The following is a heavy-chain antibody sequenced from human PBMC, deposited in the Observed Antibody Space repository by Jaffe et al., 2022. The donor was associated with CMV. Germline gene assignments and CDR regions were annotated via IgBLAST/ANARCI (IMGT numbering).Heavy chain of an antibody. V-gene: IGHV3-72*01. Sequence: EVQLVESGGGLVQPGGSLRLSCAASGFIFSDHDMDWVRQAPGKGLEWVGRTKGLEWAGHNKRKPASHATEYAASVKDRFIISRDDSNNLLYLQMNSLKIDDTGVYYCVNWQDGRPYWGQGTLVTVSS. CDR3: VNWQDGRPY. J-gene: IGHJ4*02. CDR1: GFIFSDHD. CDR2: TKGLEWAGHNKRKPASHAT.